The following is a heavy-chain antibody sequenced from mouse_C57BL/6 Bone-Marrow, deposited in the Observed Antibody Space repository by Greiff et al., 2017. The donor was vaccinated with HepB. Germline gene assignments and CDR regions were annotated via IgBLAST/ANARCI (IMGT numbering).Heavy chain of an antibody. V-gene: IGHV1-81*01. CDR2: IYPRSGNT. Sequence: VQLQQSGAELARPGASVKLSCKASGYTFTSYGISWVKQRTGQGLEWIGEIYPRSGNTYYNEKFKGKATLTADKSSSTAYMELRSLTSEDSAVYFCAGALITTVVATDWYFDVWGTGTTVTVSS. CDR3: AGALITTVVATDWYFDV. D-gene: IGHD1-1*01. CDR1: GYTFTSYG. J-gene: IGHJ1*03.